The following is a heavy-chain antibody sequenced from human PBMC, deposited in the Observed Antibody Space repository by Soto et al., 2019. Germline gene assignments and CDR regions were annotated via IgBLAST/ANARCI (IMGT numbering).Heavy chain of an antibody. CDR2: IYPGDSDT. CDR1: VYSFTSYW. D-gene: IGHD1-26*01. Sequence: PGESLKISCKVSVYSFTSYWIGWVRQMPGKGLEWMGIIYPGDSDTRYSPSFQGQVTISADKSISTAYLQWSSLKASDTAMYYCARHFASGSYYLDYWGQGTLVTVSS. J-gene: IGHJ4*02. CDR3: ARHFASGSYYLDY. V-gene: IGHV5-51*01.